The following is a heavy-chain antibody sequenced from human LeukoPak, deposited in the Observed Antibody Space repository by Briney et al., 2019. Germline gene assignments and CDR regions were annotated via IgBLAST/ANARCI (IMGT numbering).Heavy chain of an antibody. CDR1: GYTFTSYA. D-gene: IGHD3-9*01. Sequence: ASVKVSCKASGYTFTSYAMNWVRQAPGHGLEWMGWINTNTGNPTYAQGFTGRFVFSLDTSVSTAYLQISSLKAEGTAVYYCAREGHYDILTGYSYWGQGTLVTVSS. J-gene: IGHJ4*02. CDR2: INTNTGNP. CDR3: AREGHYDILTGYSY. V-gene: IGHV7-4-1*02.